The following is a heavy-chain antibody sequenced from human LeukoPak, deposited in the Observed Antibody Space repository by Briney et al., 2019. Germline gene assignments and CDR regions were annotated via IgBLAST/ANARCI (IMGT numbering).Heavy chain of an antibody. CDR1: GGTFSSYA. D-gene: IGHD4-11*01. Sequence: SVKVSCKASGGTFSSYAISWVRQAPGQGLEWMGGIIPIFGTANYAQKFQGRVTITADKSTSTAYMELSSLRSEDTAVYYCARDHFGGLTVTPGVWYFDYWGQRTLVTVSS. CDR2: IIPIFGTA. CDR3: ARDHFGGLTVTPGVWYFDY. J-gene: IGHJ4*02. V-gene: IGHV1-69*06.